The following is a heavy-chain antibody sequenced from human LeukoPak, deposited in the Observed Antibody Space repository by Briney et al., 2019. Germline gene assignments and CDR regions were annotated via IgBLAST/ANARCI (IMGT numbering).Heavy chain of an antibody. Sequence: ASVKVSCKASGYAFTNYAMHWLRQAPGQRLEWVGWINAASGNTKYSQRLQGRITITRDTSANTVYMQLSSLRSEDSAVYYCARDSSEFRSLIPHWGQGTLVTVSS. CDR3: ARDSSEFRSLIPH. CDR1: GYAFTNYA. D-gene: IGHD2-21*01. CDR2: INAASGNT. V-gene: IGHV1-3*01. J-gene: IGHJ1*01.